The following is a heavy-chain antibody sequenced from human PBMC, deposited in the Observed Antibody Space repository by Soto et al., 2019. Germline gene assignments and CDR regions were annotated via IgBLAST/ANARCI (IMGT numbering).Heavy chain of an antibody. CDR2: IRSKAYGGTT. CDR3: ATYNGCPFGSCYEGYFDY. J-gene: IGHJ4*02. D-gene: IGHD2-15*01. CDR1: GFTFGDYA. Sequence: GGSLRLSCTASGFTFGDYAMSWVRQAPGKGLEWVGFIRSKAYGGTTEYAASVKGRFTISRDDSKSIAYLQMNSLRAEDTAVYYCATYNGCPFGSCYEGYFDYWGQGTLVTVSS. V-gene: IGHV3-49*04.